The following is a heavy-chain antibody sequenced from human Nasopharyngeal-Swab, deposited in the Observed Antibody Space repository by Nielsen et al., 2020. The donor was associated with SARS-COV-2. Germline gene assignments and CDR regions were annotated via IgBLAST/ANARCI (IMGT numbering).Heavy chain of an antibody. J-gene: IGHJ4*02. D-gene: IGHD3-16*01. CDR3: ARVLQPGGDLRFDY. CDR2: IYYSGST. V-gene: IGHV4-30-4*01. Sequence: SETLSLTCTVSGGSISSGDYYWSWIRQPPGKGLEWIGYIYYSGSTYYNPSLKSRVTISVDTSKNQFSLKLSSVTAADTAVYYCARVLQPGGDLRFDYWGQGTLVTVSS. CDR1: GGSISSGDYY.